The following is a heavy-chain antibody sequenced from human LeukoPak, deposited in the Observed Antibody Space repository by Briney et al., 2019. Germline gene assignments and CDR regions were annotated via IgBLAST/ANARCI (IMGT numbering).Heavy chain of an antibody. CDR3: TRAWVGSHYDFWSGQLADY. CDR2: IKSKTDGGTT. Sequence: GGSLRLSCAASGFTFSNAWMSWVRQAPGKGLEWVGRIKSKTDGGTTDYAAPVKGRFTISRDDSKNTLYLQMNSLKTEDTAVYYCTRAWVGSHYDFWSGQLADYWGQGTLVTVSS. V-gene: IGHV3-15*01. D-gene: IGHD3-3*01. CDR1: GFTFSNAW. J-gene: IGHJ4*02.